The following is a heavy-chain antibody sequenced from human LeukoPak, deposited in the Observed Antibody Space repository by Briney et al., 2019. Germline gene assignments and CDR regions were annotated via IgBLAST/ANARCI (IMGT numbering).Heavy chain of an antibody. Sequence: ASVKVSCTTSGYTFTGYYIHWVRQAPGQGLEWMGWISPNSGGTNYAQKFQGRVTMTRDTSLSTAYMDLSRLRSDDTAVYYCARVDCSSTSCYQAHYYYYYAMDVWGQGTTVTVSS. CDR2: ISPNSGGT. J-gene: IGHJ6*02. CDR1: GYTFTGYY. CDR3: ARVDCSSTSCYQAHYYYYYAMDV. V-gene: IGHV1-2*02. D-gene: IGHD2-2*01.